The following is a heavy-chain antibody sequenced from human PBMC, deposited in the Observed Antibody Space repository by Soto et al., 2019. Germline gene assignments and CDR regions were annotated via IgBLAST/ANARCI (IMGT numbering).Heavy chain of an antibody. D-gene: IGHD5-12*01. CDR1: GFTFSNFW. CDR2: IKHDGSEE. CDR3: ARSGRDGYNP. V-gene: IGHV3-7*01. Sequence: SVGSLRLSCEASGFTFSNFWMTWVRQAPGKGLEWVANIKHDGSEENYLDSVKGRFTISRDNTKNLVYLQMNRLRAEDTAVYYCARSGRDGYNPWGQGTLVTVSS. J-gene: IGHJ5*02.